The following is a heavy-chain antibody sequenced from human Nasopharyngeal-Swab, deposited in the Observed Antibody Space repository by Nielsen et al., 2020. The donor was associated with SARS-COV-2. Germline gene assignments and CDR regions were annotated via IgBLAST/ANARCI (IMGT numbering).Heavy chain of an antibody. CDR2: ISHSGST. J-gene: IGHJ6*03. V-gene: IGHV4-34*01. CDR3: ARERQLPQYYYYYYYMDV. D-gene: IGHD2-2*01. CDR1: GGSFSGYY. Sequence: GSLRLSCAVYGGSFSGYYWSWIRQPPGKGLEWIGEISHSGSTNYNPSLKSRVTISVDTSKNQFSLKLSSVTAADTAVYYCARERQLPQYYYYYYYMDVWGKGTTVTVSS.